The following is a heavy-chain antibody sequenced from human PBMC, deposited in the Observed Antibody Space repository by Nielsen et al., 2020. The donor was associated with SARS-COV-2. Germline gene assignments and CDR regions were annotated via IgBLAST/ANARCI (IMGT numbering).Heavy chain of an antibody. CDR3: SVAGTDFDY. CDR1: GGSFSGYY. D-gene: IGHD6-19*01. V-gene: IGHV4-34*01. Sequence: GSLRLSCAVYGGSFSGYYWSWIRQPPGKGLEWIGEINHSGSTNYNPSLKSRVTISVDTSKNQFSLKLSSVTAADTAVYYCSVAGTDFDYWGQGTLVTVSS. J-gene: IGHJ4*02. CDR2: INHSGST.